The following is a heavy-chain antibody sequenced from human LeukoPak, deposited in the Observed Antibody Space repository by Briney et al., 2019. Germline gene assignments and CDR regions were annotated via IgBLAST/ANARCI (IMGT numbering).Heavy chain of an antibody. Sequence: SETLFPTFAVLGGSFSGYYWSWVRPPPGKGPEWIGEINYSGSTNSNPSLKSRVTISVDTSKNQFPLKLSSVTTADTAVYYCARESLRSPLPLVQLERRCAFDIWGQGTMVTVSS. CDR1: GGSFSGYY. D-gene: IGHD1-1*01. CDR3: ARESLRSPLPLVQLERRCAFDI. J-gene: IGHJ3*02. V-gene: IGHV4-34*01. CDR2: INYSGST.